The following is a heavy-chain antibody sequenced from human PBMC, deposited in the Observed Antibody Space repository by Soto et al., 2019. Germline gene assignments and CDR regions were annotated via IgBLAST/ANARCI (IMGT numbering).Heavy chain of an antibody. J-gene: IGHJ4*02. CDR3: ARGRTRLDY. Sequence: GSLRLSCLVSGFTFGDYAMSWVRQAPGKGLEWVSLIRSKASGETIEYAASVRGRFTISRDDSKSIAYLQMNSLETEDTAVYYCARGRTRLDYWGQGALVTVSS. V-gene: IGHV3-49*04. CDR2: IRSKASGETI. CDR1: GFTFGDYA. D-gene: IGHD4-17*01.